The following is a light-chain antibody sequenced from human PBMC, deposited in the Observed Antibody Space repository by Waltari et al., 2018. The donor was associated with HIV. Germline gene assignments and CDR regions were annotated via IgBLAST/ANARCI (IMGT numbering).Light chain of an antibody. V-gene: IGKV1-NL1*01. J-gene: IGKJ4*01. Sequence: DIQMTQFPPSLSASVGDRVTITCRATQDVGNSVSWYQQRPGKVPKRLINGGYIRHRGVASRFSGSGSGTEYTLTISSLQPEDFATYYCHQYFSEPFTFGGGTKVEI. CDR2: GGY. CDR1: QDVGNS. CDR3: HQYFSEPFT.